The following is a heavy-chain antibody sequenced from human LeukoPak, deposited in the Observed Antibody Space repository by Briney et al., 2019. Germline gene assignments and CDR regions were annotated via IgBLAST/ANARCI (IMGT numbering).Heavy chain of an antibody. V-gene: IGHV3-30*07. CDR3: ATDVTGGAISF. CDR2: ISYDGSNK. D-gene: IGHD1-14*01. CDR1: GFTFSSYA. Sequence: GRSLRLSCAASGFTFSSYAMHWVRQAPGKGLEWVAVISYDGSNKYYADSVKGRFTISRDNSKDTLYLQMNSLKPDDTAVYYCATDVTGGAISFWGQGALVTVSS. J-gene: IGHJ4*02.